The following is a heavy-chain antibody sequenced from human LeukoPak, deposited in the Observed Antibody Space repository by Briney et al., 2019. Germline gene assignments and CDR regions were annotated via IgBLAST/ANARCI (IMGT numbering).Heavy chain of an antibody. CDR3: AKVEGYTEYSSGWPGPYFDY. D-gene: IGHD6-19*01. V-gene: IGHV3-23*01. CDR1: GFTFSSYA. CDR2: ISGSGGST. J-gene: IGHJ4*02. Sequence: GGSLRLSCAASGFTFSSYAMSWVRQAPGKGLEWVSAISGSGGSTYYADSVKGRFTISRDNSKNTLYLQMNSLRAEDTAVYYCAKVEGYTEYSSGWPGPYFDYWGQGTLVTVSS.